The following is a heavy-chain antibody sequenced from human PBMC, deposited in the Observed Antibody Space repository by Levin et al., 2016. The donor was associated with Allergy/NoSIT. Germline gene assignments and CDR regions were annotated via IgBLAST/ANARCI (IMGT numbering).Heavy chain of an antibody. CDR3: ARDGYYYDSSGYSHFDY. Sequence: GGSLRLSCAASGFTFSSYSMNWVRQAPGKGLEWVSYISSSSSTIYYADSVKGRFTISRDNAKNSLYLQMNSLRDEDTAVYYCARDGYYYDSSGYSHFDYWGQGTLVTVSS. CDR1: GFTFSSYS. J-gene: IGHJ4*02. CDR2: ISSSSSTI. V-gene: IGHV3-48*02. D-gene: IGHD3-22*01.